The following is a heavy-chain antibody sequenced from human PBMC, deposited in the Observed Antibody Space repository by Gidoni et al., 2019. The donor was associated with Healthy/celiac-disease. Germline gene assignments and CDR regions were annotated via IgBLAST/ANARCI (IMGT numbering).Heavy chain of an antibody. Sequence: QVQLQESGPGLVNPSETLSLTCAVSGYSISSGYYWGWIRQPPGKGLEWIGSIYHSGSTYYNPSLKSRVTISVDTSKNQFSLKLSSVTAADTAVYYCARRSYSSGFDPWGQGTLVTVSS. CDR3: ARRSYSSGFDP. V-gene: IGHV4-38-2*01. D-gene: IGHD6-25*01. CDR1: GYSISSGYY. J-gene: IGHJ5*02. CDR2: IYHSGST.